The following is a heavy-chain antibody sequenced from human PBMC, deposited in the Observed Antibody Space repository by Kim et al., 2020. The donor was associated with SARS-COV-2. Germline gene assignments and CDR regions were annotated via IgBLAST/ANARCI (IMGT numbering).Heavy chain of an antibody. J-gene: IGHJ5*02. Sequence: SETLSLTCTVSGGSISSSSYYWGWIRQPPGKGLEWIGSIYYSGSTYYNPSLKSRVTISVDTSKNQFSLKLSSVTAADTAVYYCATIPVTYDLLIGWFDPWGQGTLVTVSS. CDR2: IYYSGST. CDR3: ATIPVTYDLLIGWFDP. V-gene: IGHV4-39*07. D-gene: IGHD3-3*01. CDR1: GGSISSSSYY.